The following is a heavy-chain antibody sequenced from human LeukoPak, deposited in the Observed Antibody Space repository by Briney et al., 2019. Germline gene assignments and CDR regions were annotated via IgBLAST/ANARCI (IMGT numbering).Heavy chain of an antibody. D-gene: IGHD3-3*01. CDR2: IYTSGST. J-gene: IGHJ4*02. CDR3: ARGRFLEWL. V-gene: IGHV4-61*02. CDR1: GGSISSGSYY. Sequence: PSETLSLTCTVSGGSISSGSYYWSWIRQPAGKGLEWIGRIYTSGSTNYNPSLKSRVTISVDTSKNQFSLKLSFVTAADTAVYYCARGRFLEWLWGQGTLVTVSS.